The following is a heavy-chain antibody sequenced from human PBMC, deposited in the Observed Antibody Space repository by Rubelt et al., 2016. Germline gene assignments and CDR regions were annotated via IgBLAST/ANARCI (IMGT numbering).Heavy chain of an antibody. J-gene: IGHJ5*02. CDR2: ISTYNRNT. D-gene: IGHD4-17*01. CDR3: ARGPDYGDSGWFDT. V-gene: IGHV1-18*01. Sequence: VKKPGASVKVSCKASGYTFTNFAMSWVRQAPGQGLEWMGWISTYNRNTNYTQKLQGRVTMTIDTSTSTAYMELRSLRSDDTAVYFCARGPDYGDSGWFDTWGQGTLVTVSS. CDR1: GYTFTNFA.